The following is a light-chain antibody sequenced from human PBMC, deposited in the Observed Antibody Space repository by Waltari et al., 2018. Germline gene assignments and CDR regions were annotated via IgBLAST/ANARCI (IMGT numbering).Light chain of an antibody. CDR1: QSINTY. V-gene: IGKV1-5*01. J-gene: IGKJ2*01. Sequence: DILMTQSPSTLSASVGDRVTINCRASQSINTYLAWYQQKPGKAPKLLIYGASTLESGVPGRFSGTGSGTEFTLTISSLQPDDFATYYCQRYNSYANTFGQGTKVDIK. CDR3: QRYNSYANT. CDR2: GAS.